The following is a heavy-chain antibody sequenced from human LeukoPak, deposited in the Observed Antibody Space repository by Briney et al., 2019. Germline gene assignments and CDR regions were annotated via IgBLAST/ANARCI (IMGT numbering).Heavy chain of an antibody. D-gene: IGHD3-10*01. V-gene: IGHV1-2*02. J-gene: IGHJ6*02. CDR3: VGGSGSYYNDYYYYGMDV. CDR2: INPNSGGT. CDR1: GYTFTGYY. Sequence: ASVKVSCKASGYTFTGYYLHWVRQAPGQGLEWMGWINPNSGGTNYAQKFQGRVTMTRDTSISTAYMELSRLRSDDTAVYYCVGGSGSYYNDYYYYGMDVWGQGTTVTVSS.